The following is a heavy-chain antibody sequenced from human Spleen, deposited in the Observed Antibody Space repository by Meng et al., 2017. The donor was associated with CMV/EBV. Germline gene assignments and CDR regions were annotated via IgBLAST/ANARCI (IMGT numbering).Heavy chain of an antibody. CDR1: GSISSGDYY. J-gene: IGHJ4*02. CDR3: ARGVGYCSSTSCYIDY. Sequence: GSISSGDYYWSWIRQRPGKGLEWIGYTYYSGSTYYNPPLKSRVTISVDTSKNQFSLKLSSVTAADTAVYYCARGVGYCSSTSCYIDYWGQGTLVTVSS. CDR2: TYYSGST. D-gene: IGHD2-2*02. V-gene: IGHV4-31*02.